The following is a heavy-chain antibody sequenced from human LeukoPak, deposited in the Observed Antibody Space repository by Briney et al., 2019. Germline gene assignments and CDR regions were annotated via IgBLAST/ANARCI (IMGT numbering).Heavy chain of an antibody. V-gene: IGHV4-34*01. D-gene: IGHD3-22*01. Sequence: KPSETLSLTCAVYGGSFSGYYWSWIRHPPGKGLEWIGEINHSGSTNYNPSLKSRVTISVDTSKNQFSLKLSSVTAADTAVYYCARVRITMIVVVITSRYFDYWGQGTLVTVSS. J-gene: IGHJ4*02. CDR3: ARVRITMIVVVITSRYFDY. CDR2: INHSGST. CDR1: GGSFSGYY.